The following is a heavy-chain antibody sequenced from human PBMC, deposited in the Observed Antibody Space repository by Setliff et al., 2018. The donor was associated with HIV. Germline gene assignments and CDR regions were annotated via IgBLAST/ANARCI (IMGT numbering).Heavy chain of an antibody. CDR2: IYYSGST. Sequence: SETLSLTCTVSGDSISSGGYYWSWIRQHPGKGLEWIGYIYYSGSTYYNPSLKSRVTISVDTSKNQFSLKLSSVTAADTAVYYCARAWPLGPYYYDSSGNDDAFDIWGQGTMVTVSS. J-gene: IGHJ3*02. D-gene: IGHD3-22*01. CDR3: ARAWPLGPYYYDSSGNDDAFDI. CDR1: GDSISSGGYY. V-gene: IGHV4-31*03.